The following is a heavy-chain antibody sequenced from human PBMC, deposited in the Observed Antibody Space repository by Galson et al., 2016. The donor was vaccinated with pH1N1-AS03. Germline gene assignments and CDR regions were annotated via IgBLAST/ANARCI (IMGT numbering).Heavy chain of an antibody. CDR3: ARSPGYCSAGSCSDQGYFDY. Sequence: SLRLSCAASGFSFNNYAMSWVRQAPGKGLEWVSSIGGRLNKTDYADSVKGRFTISRDNPKNTLYLQRNSLRAEDTALYYCARSPGYCSAGSCSDQGYFDYWGPGTLVTVSS. D-gene: IGHD2-15*01. CDR1: GFSFNNYA. V-gene: IGHV3-23*01. CDR2: IGGRLNKT. J-gene: IGHJ4*02.